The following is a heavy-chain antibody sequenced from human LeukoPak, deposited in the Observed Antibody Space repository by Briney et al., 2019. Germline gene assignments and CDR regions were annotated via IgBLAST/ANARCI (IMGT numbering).Heavy chain of an antibody. CDR2: IIPIFGTA. CDR3: AREGSSSWYPYYFDY. CDR1: GGTFSSYA. J-gene: IGHJ4*02. V-gene: IGHV1-69*13. Sequence: SVKVSCKVSGGTFSSYAISWVRQAPGQGLEWMGGIIPIFGTANYAQKFQGRVTITADESTSTAYMELSSLRSEDTAVYYCAREGSSSWYPYYFDYWGQGTLVTVSS. D-gene: IGHD6-13*01.